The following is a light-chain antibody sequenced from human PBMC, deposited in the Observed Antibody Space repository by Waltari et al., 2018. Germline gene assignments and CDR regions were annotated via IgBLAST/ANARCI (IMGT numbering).Light chain of an antibody. J-gene: IGLJ3*02. CDR1: RSNTGSNS. CDR3: AAWDDSLSGRV. CDR2: RNN. Sequence: SVLPQPPPASGTPGQRVTTSCSGRRSNTGSNSVYWYQQLPGTAPKLLIYRNNQRPSGVPDRFSGSKSGTSASLAISGLRSEDEADYYCAAWDDSLSGRVFGGGTKVTIL. V-gene: IGLV1-47*01.